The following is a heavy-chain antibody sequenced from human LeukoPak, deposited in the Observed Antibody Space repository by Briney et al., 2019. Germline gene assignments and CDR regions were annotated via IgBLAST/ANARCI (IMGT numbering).Heavy chain of an antibody. V-gene: IGHV3-73*01. J-gene: IGHJ4*02. CDR1: GFTFSGSA. CDR2: IRSKANSYAT. D-gene: IGHD4-17*01. CDR3: TRPQHDYGDYAY. Sequence: GGSLRLSCAASGFTFSGSAMRWVRQASGKGLEWVGRIRSKANSYATAYAASVKGRFTISRDDSKNTAYLQMNSLKTEDTAVYYCTRPQHDYGDYAYWGQGTLVTVSS.